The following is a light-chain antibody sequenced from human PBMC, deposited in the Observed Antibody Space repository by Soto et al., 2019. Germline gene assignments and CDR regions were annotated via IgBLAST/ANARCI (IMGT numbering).Light chain of an antibody. Sequence: DIQMTQSPSSLSASVGDRVTITCRTSQGIRNDLAWYQQKPGEAPKRLIYTASSLQSGVPSRFSGSGSGTEFTLTISTLQPEDFATHYCLQYSDYWTFGQGTKVEIK. V-gene: IGKV1-17*01. J-gene: IGKJ1*01. CDR1: QGIRND. CDR3: LQYSDYWT. CDR2: TAS.